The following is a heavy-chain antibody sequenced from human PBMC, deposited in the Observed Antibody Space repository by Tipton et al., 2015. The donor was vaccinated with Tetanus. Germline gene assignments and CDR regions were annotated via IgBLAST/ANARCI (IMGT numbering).Heavy chain of an antibody. CDR2: IDPNSGGT. D-gene: IGHD3-22*01. V-gene: IGHV1-2*02. CDR1: GYTFTGYY. Sequence: QLVQSGAEVKKPGASVKVSCKASGYTFTGYYMYWVRQAPGRGLEWMGWIDPNSGGTVYAQKFQGRVTMTRDTSISTAYMELRSPRSDDTAVYYCARDRGDYIYYGMDVWGPGTTVTVS. J-gene: IGHJ6*02. CDR3: ARDRGDYIYYGMDV.